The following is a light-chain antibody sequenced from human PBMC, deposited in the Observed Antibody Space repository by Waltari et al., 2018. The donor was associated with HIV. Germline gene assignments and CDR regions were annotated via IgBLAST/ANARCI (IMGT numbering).Light chain of an antibody. CDR1: QSVNNN. CDR2: DAA. Sequence: EIMMTQSPATLSVSPGERVTLSCRASQSVNNNLAWYQQKPGQAPRLLIYDAASSATGIPARFSGSGSGTEFTLTISSLQSEDFAVYCCQQYSNWLLTFGPGTKVDI. CDR3: QQYSNWLLT. V-gene: IGKV3-15*01. J-gene: IGKJ3*01.